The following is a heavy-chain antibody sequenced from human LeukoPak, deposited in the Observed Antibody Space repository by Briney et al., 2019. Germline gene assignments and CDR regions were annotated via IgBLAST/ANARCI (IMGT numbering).Heavy chain of an antibody. D-gene: IGHD3-10*01. CDR3: ARVPQILLWFGEPTTNWFDP. CDR1: GYTFTGYY. J-gene: IGHJ5*02. Sequence: ASVKVSCKASGYTFTGYYMHWVRQAPGQGLEWMGWINPNSGGTNYAQKFQGRVTMTRDTSISTAYMELSRLRSDDTAVYYCARVPQILLWFGEPTTNWFDPWGQGTLVTVSS. V-gene: IGHV1-2*02. CDR2: INPNSGGT.